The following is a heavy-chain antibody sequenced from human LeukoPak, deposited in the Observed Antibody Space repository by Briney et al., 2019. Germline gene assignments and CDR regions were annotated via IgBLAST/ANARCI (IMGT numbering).Heavy chain of an antibody. D-gene: IGHD6-19*01. CDR2: ISYDGSNK. Sequence: PGRSLRLSCAASGFTFSSYGMHWVRQAPGKGLEWVAVISYDGSNKYYADSVKGRFTISRDNSKNTLYLQMNSLRAEDTAVYYCTKGRRWLATDFDYWGQGTLVTVSS. CDR3: TKGRRWLATDFDY. J-gene: IGHJ4*02. V-gene: IGHV3-30*18. CDR1: GFTFSSYG.